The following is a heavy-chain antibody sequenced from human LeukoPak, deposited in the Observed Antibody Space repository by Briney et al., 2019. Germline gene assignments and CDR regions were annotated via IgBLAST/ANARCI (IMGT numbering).Heavy chain of an antibody. J-gene: IGHJ3*02. D-gene: IGHD3-9*01. CDR2: INSDGSGT. V-gene: IGHV3-74*01. Sequence: GGSLRLSCAASGFTFSSYWMHWVRHAPGKGLVWVSRINSDGSGTGYADSVKGRFTISRDNAKNTLYLQMNSLRAEDTAVYYCARDGDILTGNAFDIWGQGTMVTVSS. CDR1: GFTFSSYW. CDR3: ARDGDILTGNAFDI.